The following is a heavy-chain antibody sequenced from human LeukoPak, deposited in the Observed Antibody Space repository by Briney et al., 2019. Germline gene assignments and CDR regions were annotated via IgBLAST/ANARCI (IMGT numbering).Heavy chain of an antibody. Sequence: RTAETLSLTCTVSGGSIRSYYWSWIRQPPGKGLEWIAYVSNTGSTNHNPSLKSRVTISEDTSQNQFSLKLTSVTAADTAVYYCARLAPAFTGYANWLDPWGQGTLVTVSS. J-gene: IGHJ5*02. V-gene: IGHV4-59*08. CDR1: GGSIRSYY. CDR3: ARLAPAFTGYANWLDP. D-gene: IGHD3-9*01. CDR2: VSNTGST.